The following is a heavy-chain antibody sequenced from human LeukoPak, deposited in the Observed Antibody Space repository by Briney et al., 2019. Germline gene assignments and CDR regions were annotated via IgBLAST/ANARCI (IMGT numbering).Heavy chain of an antibody. CDR3: ARHASSVGTDY. J-gene: IGHJ4*02. V-gene: IGHV4-34*01. Sequence: SETLSLTCAVYGGSFSGYYWSWIRQPPGKGLEWIGEINHSGSTNYNPSLKSRVTISVDTSKNQFSLKLSSVTAADTAVYYCARHASSVGTDYWGQGTLVTVSS. D-gene: IGHD3-22*01. CDR1: GGSFSGYY. CDR2: INHSGST.